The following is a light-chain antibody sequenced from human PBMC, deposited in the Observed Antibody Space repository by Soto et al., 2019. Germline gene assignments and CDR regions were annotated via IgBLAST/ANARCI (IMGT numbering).Light chain of an antibody. CDR2: KAS. J-gene: IGKJ5*01. CDR3: QQYNSYPIT. V-gene: IGKV1-5*03. CDR1: QSISSW. Sequence: DIQMTQSPSTLSASVGDRVTITCRASQSISSWLAWYQQKPGKAPKLLINKASSLESGVPSRFNGSGSGREFTLTISRLQPDDFATYYCQQYNSYPITFGQGTRLEIK.